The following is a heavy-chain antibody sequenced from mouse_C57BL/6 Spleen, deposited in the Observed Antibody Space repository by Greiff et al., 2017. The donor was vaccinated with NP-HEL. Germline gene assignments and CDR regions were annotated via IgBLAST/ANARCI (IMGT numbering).Heavy chain of an antibody. Sequence: EVQLQQSGPGLVKPSQSLSLTCSVTGYSITSGYYWNWIRQFPGNKLEWMGYISYDGSNNYNPSLKNRISITRDTSKNQFFLKLNSVTTEDTATYYCARGDWDEAYWGQGTLVTVSA. CDR1: GYSITSGYY. CDR2: ISYDGSN. J-gene: IGHJ3*01. D-gene: IGHD4-1*01. CDR3: ARGDWDEAY. V-gene: IGHV3-6*01.